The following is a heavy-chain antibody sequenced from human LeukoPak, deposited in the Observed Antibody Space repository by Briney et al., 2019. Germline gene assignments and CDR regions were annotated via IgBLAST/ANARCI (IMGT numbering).Heavy chain of an antibody. D-gene: IGHD3-16*01. CDR1: GFTFTGYT. Sequence: GGSLRLSCAASGFTFTGYTMNWVRQAPGKGLEWVSFMNSRGSYIDYTGSVKGRFTISRDNAKNSLYLQMNSLRAEDTAVYYCARRGEARGQFDYWGQGAPVTVSS. CDR2: MNSRGSYI. V-gene: IGHV3-21*01. CDR3: ARRGEARGQFDY. J-gene: IGHJ4*02.